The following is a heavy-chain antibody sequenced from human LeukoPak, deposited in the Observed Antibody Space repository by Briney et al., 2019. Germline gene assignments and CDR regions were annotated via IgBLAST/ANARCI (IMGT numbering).Heavy chain of an antibody. D-gene: IGHD2-2*03. CDR1: GGSIGSGDYY. Sequence: SETLSLTCTVSGGSIGSGDYYWSWIRQPPGKGLERIGYIYYSGSTYYNPSLKSRITISVNTSKSQFSLKLSSVTAADTAVYYCARGLFGYCSSTSCYRWFDPWGQGTLVTVSS. CDR3: ARGLFGYCSSTSCYRWFDP. V-gene: IGHV4-30-4*08. CDR2: IYYSGST. J-gene: IGHJ5*02.